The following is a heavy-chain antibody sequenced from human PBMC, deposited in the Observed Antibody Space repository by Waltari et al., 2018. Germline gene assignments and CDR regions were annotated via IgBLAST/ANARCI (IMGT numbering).Heavy chain of an antibody. CDR2: VLSTGKT. D-gene: IGHD2-15*01. Sequence: QLQLQESGPGLVKPSVTLSLICAVSGDSVTSPNWWSWVRQSPQRGLEWIGQVLSTGKTNYSPSFASRVTMSLDASNNHFSLKLTSATAADTAVYYCARDRGRGLYLDVWGPGTLVTVSP. V-gene: IGHV4-4*02. CDR1: GDSVTSPNW. J-gene: IGHJ4*02. CDR3: ARDRGRGLYLDV.